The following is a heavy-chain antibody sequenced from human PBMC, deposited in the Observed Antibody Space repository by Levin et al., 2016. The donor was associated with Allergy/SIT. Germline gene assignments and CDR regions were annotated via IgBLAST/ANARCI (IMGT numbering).Heavy chain of an antibody. Sequence: WIRQPPGKGLEWIGSIYYSGSTYYNPSLKSRVTISVDTSKNQFSLKLSSVTAADTAVYYCARQGVRYCSSTSCQIRRRRTSFDPWGQGTLVTVSS. CDR3: ARQGVRYCSSTSCQIRRRRTSFDP. V-gene: IGHV4-39*01. CDR2: IYYSGST. J-gene: IGHJ5*02. D-gene: IGHD2-2*01.